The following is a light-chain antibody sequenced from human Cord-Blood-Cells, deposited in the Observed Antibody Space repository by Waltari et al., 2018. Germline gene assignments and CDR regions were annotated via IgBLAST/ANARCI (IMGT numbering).Light chain of an antibody. CDR3: QQYNNWPYT. V-gene: IGKV3-15*01. J-gene: IGKJ2*01. CDR1: QSVSSY. Sequence: EIVLTQSPATLSLSPGERATLSCRASQSVSSYLAWYQQKHGQAPRLLIYDASNRATGIPARFSGSGSGTEFTLTISSLQSEDFAVYYCQQYNNWPYTFGQGTKLEIK. CDR2: DAS.